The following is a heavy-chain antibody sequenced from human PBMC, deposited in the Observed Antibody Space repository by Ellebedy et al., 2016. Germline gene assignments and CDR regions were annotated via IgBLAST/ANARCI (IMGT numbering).Heavy chain of an antibody. CDR1: GFTFDDYG. D-gene: IGHD2-15*01. V-gene: IGHV3-74*01. CDR2: INSDGSST. Sequence: GGSLRLSCAGSGFTFDDYGMNWVRQAPGKGLVWVSRINSDGSSTSYADSVKGRFTISRDNAKNTLYLQMNSLRAEDTAVYYCARALVGAARFQHWGQGTLVTVSS. J-gene: IGHJ1*01. CDR3: ARALVGAARFQH.